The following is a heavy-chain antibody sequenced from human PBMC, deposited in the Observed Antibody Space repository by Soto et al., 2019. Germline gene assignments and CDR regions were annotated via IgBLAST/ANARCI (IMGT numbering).Heavy chain of an antibody. V-gene: IGHV4-4*02. CDR3: ASQGATDWFDP. CDR1: GGSISTSNW. D-gene: IGHD1-26*01. CDR2: VYRTGST. J-gene: IGHJ5*02. Sequence: PSETLSLTCAVSGGSISTSNWWSWVRQPPGKGLEWIGEVYRTGSTNYNPSLESRLTISVDKSKNQFSLKLSSVTAADTAVYYCASQGATDWFDPWGQGTLVTVSS.